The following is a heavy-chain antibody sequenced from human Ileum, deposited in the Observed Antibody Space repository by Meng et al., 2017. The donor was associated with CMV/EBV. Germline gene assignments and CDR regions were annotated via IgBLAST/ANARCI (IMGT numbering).Heavy chain of an antibody. Sequence: THWWTWVRQSPGKGLEWIGEIFRTGETNYNPSLKSRVIMSVDRAKNQFSLNLNSVTAADTAVYYCVSSGGINMLRSKADFYGMDVWGQGILVTVSS. CDR3: VSSGGINMLRSKADFYGMDV. CDR2: IFRTGET. CDR1: THW. D-gene: IGHD2-8*01. J-gene: IGHJ6*02. V-gene: IGHV4-4*02.